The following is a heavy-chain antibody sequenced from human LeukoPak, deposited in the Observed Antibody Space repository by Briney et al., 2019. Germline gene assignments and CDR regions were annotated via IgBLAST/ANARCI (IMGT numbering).Heavy chain of an antibody. J-gene: IGHJ5*02. V-gene: IGHV4-4*07. Sequence: PSETLSLTCSVSGGYISSYYWSWIRQPAGKGLESIGHISTSGSTNYNPSLKSRVTMSVDTSKNQFSLKLSSVTAADTAVYYCARTYNYGSGSYWFDPWGQGTLVTVSS. CDR1: GGYISSYY. D-gene: IGHD3-10*01. CDR3: ARTYNYGSGSYWFDP. CDR2: ISTSGST.